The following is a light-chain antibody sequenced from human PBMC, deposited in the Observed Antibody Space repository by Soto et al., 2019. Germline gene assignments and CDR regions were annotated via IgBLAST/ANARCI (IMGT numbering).Light chain of an antibody. CDR3: QQSYSTPRT. J-gene: IGKJ1*01. CDR2: AAS. Sequence: DIQLTQSPSSPSASLGDSVTITCRAGQSISNYLNWYQQKPGKAPNLLIYAASTLQSRVTSRFSGSGSGTDFTLTIRSLQPEDFATYYCQQSYSTPRTVGRGTKVEIK. V-gene: IGKV1-39*01. CDR1: QSISNY.